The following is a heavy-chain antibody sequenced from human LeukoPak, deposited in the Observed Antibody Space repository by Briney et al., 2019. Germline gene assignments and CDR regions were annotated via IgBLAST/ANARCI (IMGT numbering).Heavy chain of an antibody. CDR3: ARDSGRSGYLASYIDY. Sequence: GGSLRLSCAASGFTFSSYWMSWVRQAPEKGLEWVANIKQDGSEKYYVDSVKGRFTISRDNAKNSLYLQMNSLRAEDTAVYYCARDSGRSGYLASYIDYWGQGTLVTVSS. J-gene: IGHJ4*02. D-gene: IGHD3-22*01. CDR1: GFTFSSYW. CDR2: IKQDGSEK. V-gene: IGHV3-7*01.